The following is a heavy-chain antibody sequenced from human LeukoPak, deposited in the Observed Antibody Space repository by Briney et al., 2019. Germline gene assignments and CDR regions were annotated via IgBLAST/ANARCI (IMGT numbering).Heavy chain of an antibody. D-gene: IGHD1-26*01. J-gene: IGHJ4*02. CDR3: VRGNSGPDY. Sequence: GGSLRLSCAASGYTFSSYWIHWVRQAPGKGLVWVSRINSDGSDTVYADSVKGRFTVSRDNAKNTLYLQMNSLRADDTALYYCVRGNSGPDYWGQGTLVTVSS. CDR2: INSDGSDT. CDR1: GYTFSSYW. V-gene: IGHV3-74*01.